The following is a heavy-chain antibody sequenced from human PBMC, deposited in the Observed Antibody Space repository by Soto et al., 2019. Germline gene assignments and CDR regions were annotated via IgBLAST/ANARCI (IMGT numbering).Heavy chain of an antibody. V-gene: IGHV1-18*01. J-gene: IGHJ4*01. Sequence: ASVKVSCKGSGYAFTTYGITWVRQAPGQGLEWMGWISAHNGNTNYAQKFQGRVTVTRDTSTSTAYMELSSLRSEDTAVYYCARVYCSGGGCYGIDYWG. CDR1: GYAFTTYG. CDR2: ISAHNGNT. D-gene: IGHD2-15*01. CDR3: ARVYCSGGGCYGIDY.